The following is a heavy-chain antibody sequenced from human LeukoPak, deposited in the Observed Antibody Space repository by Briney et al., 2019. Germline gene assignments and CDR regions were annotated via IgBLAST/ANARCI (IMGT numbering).Heavy chain of an antibody. CDR1: GFTFDDYA. Sequence: GRSLRLSCAASGFTFDDYAMLWVRQAPGKGLEWVSGISWNSGSIGYADSVKGRFTISRDNAKNSLYLQMNSLRAEDTALYYCAKDSGIMITFGGVIGFDYWGQGTLVTVSS. V-gene: IGHV3-9*01. D-gene: IGHD3-16*02. CDR2: ISWNSGSI. CDR3: AKDSGIMITFGGVIGFDY. J-gene: IGHJ4*02.